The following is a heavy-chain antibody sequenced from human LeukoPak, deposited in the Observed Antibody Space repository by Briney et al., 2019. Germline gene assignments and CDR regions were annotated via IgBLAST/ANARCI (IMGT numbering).Heavy chain of an antibody. CDR3: AKDRAAAGGTPFDY. CDR2: ISYDGSNK. J-gene: IGHJ4*02. CDR1: GFTFSSYA. V-gene: IGHV3-30-3*01. D-gene: IGHD6-13*01. Sequence: GGSLRLSCAASGFTFSSYAMHWVRQAPGKGLEWVAVISYDGSNKYYADSVKGRFTISRDNSKNTLYLQMNSLRAEDTAVYYCAKDRAAAGGTPFDYWGQGTLVTVSS.